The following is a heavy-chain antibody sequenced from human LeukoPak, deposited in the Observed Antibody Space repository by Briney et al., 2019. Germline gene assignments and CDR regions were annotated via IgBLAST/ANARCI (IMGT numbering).Heavy chain of an antibody. CDR3: ARAMDYNWFDP. D-gene: IGHD3/OR15-3a*01. CDR1: GGSISSYY. Sequence: SETLSLTCTVSGGSISSYYWSWIRQPPGKGLEWIGYIYYSGSTSYNPSLKSRVTISVDTSKNQFSLKLSSVTAADTAVYYCARAMDYNWFDPWGQGTLVTVSS. J-gene: IGHJ5*02. CDR2: IYYSGST. V-gene: IGHV4-59*01.